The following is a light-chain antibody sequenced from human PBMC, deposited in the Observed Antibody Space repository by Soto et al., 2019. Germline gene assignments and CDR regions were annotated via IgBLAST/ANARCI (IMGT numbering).Light chain of an antibody. V-gene: IGLV2-14*01. Sequence: QSALPQPASVSGSPGQSITISCTGTSSDVGGYNYVSWYQQHPGKAPKLMIYDVSNRPSGGSNRFSGSKSGNTASLTISGLQAEDEADYYCSSYTSSSTLVFGGGTKLTVL. J-gene: IGLJ2*01. CDR1: SSDVGGYNY. CDR3: SSYTSSSTLV. CDR2: DVS.